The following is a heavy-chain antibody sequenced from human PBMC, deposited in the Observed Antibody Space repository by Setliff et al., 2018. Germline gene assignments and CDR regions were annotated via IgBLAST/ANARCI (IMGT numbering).Heavy chain of an antibody. CDR1: GYSFTSYW. V-gene: IGHV5-51*01. CDR2: IFPGDSDT. J-gene: IGHJ6*03. Sequence: GESLKISCKGSGYSFTSYWIGWVRQMPGKGLEWMGIIFPGDSDTRYSPSFQGQVTISADKSISTAYLQWSSLKASDTAVYYCARAYSYYYYYMDVWGKGTTVTVSS. CDR3: ARAYSYYYYYMDV. D-gene: IGHD3-16*01.